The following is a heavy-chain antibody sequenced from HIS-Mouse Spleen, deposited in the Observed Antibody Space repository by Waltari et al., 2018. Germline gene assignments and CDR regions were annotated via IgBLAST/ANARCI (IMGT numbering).Heavy chain of an antibody. CDR2: IYYSGST. CDR1: GCSLSSSSYS. D-gene: IGHD6-13*01. Sequence: QLQLQESGPGLVKPSETLSLTCTVSGCSLSSSSYSWGWIRQPPGKGLEGIGSIYYSGSTYYNPSLKSRVTISVDTSKNQFSLKLSSVTAADTAVYYCAREIPYSSSWYDWYFDLWGRGTLVTVSS. CDR3: AREIPYSSSWYDWYFDL. V-gene: IGHV4-39*07. J-gene: IGHJ2*01.